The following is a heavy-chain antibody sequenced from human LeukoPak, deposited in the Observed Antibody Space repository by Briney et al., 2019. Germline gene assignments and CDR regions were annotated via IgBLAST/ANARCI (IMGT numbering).Heavy chain of an antibody. J-gene: IGHJ4*02. D-gene: IGHD3-22*01. Sequence: ASVKVSCKVSGYTLTELSMHWVREAPGKGLEWMGGFDPEDGETIYAQKFQGRVTMTEDTSTDTAYMELSSLRSEDTAVYYCAIRPVRAYYYDSNLDYWGQGTLVTVSS. CDR1: GYTLTELS. CDR2: FDPEDGET. V-gene: IGHV1-24*01. CDR3: AIRPVRAYYYDSNLDY.